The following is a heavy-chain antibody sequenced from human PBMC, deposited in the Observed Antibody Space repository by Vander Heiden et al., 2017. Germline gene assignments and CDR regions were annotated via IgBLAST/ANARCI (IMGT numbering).Heavy chain of an antibody. D-gene: IGHD4-17*01. CDR3: ARLTTATPRTVTADWYFDL. Sequence: QVQLVESGGGLVKPGGSLRLSCAASGFTFSDYYMGWIRQAPGKGLEWVSYISSSGSTIYYADSVKGRFTISRDNAKNSLYLQMNSLRAEDTAVYYCARLTTATPRTVTADWYFDLWGRGTLVTVSS. J-gene: IGHJ2*01. CDR1: GFTFSDYY. V-gene: IGHV3-11*01. CDR2: ISSSGSTI.